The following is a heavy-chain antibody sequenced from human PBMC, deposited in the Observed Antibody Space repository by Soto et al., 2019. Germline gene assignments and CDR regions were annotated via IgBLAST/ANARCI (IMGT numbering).Heavy chain of an antibody. CDR2: IYWNDDE. Sequence: KCGPPRVNPTRTFPLTCTLSGFSFSTSGGGVGWMGQTQGTDMECVALIYWNDDERYSPSLKSRLTITKDTSKNQVVLTMTDMDPVDTATYYCAHRRSGYSYDNSGYYSNFDYWGHGTLVTVSS. J-gene: IGHJ4*01. CDR3: AHRRSGYSYDNSGYYSNFDY. CDR1: GFSFSTSGGG. D-gene: IGHD3-22*01. V-gene: IGHV2-5*01.